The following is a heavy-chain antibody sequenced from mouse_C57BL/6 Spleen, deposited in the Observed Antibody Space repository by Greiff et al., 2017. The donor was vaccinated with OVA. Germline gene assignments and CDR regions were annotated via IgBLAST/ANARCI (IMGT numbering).Heavy chain of an antibody. V-gene: IGHV1-81*01. Sequence: QVHVKQSGAELARPGASVKLSCKASGYTFTSYGISWVKQRTGQGLEWIGEIYPRSGNTYYNEKFKGKATLTADKSSSTAYMELRSLTSEDSAVYFCARGDYDVYWYFDVWGTGTTVTVSS. J-gene: IGHJ1*03. CDR3: ARGDYDVYWYFDV. CDR2: IYPRSGNT. CDR1: GYTFTSYG. D-gene: IGHD2-4*01.